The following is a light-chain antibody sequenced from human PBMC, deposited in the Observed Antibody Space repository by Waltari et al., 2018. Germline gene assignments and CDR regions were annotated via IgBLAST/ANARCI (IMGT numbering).Light chain of an antibody. CDR2: EVS. CDR1: SSDVGSYNL. J-gene: IGLJ2*01. CDR3: CSYAGRSTLL. V-gene: IGLV2-23*01. Sequence: QSALTQPASVSGSPGQSITISCTGTSSDVGSYNLVSWYQQHPGEGPKLLIYEVSQRPSGVSDRFSGSKSGKTASLTISGLQSDDDASYYCCSYAGRSTLLFGGGTTLTVL.